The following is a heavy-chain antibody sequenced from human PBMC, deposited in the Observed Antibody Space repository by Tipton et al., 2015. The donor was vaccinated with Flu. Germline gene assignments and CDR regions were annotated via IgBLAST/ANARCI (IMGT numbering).Heavy chain of an antibody. CDR2: INHSGST. V-gene: IGHV4-34*01. Sequence: LRLSCAVYGGSFSGYYWSWIRQPPGKGLEWIGEINHSGSTNYNPSLKSRATISVDTSKNQFSLKLSSVTAADTAVYYCARRGYYYYGMDVWGQGTTVTVSS. CDR1: GGSFSGYY. D-gene: IGHD3-10*01. CDR3: ARRGYYYYGMDV. J-gene: IGHJ6*02.